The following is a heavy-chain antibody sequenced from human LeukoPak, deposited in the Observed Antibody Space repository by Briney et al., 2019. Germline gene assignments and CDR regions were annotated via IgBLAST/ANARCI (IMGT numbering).Heavy chain of an antibody. CDR3: AKERDPHSGSWYSLHYMDV. D-gene: IGHD6-13*01. V-gene: IGHV3-23*01. CDR1: GCTFSRYA. CDR2: ISGSGGST. J-gene: IGHJ6*03. Sequence: GGSLRLSCAASGCTFSRYAMSWVRHASGKGLEWGSAISGSGGSTYYADSVKGRFTISRDNSKNTLYLQMNSLRAEDTAVFYCAKERDPHSGSWYSLHYMDVWGEGTTVTVSS.